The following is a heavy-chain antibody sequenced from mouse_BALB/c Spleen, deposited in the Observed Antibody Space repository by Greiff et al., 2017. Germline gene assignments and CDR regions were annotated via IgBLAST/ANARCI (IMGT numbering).Heavy chain of an antibody. V-gene: IGHV1-63*02. Sequence: QVHVKQSGAELVRPGTSVKISCKASGYTFTNYWLGWVKQRPGHGLEWIGDIYPGGGYTNYNEKFKGKATLTADTSSSTAYMQLSSLTSEDSAVYFCARGPYAMDYWGRGTSVTVSS. CDR3: ARGPYAMDY. CDR1: GYTFTNYW. CDR2: IYPGGGYT. J-gene: IGHJ4*01.